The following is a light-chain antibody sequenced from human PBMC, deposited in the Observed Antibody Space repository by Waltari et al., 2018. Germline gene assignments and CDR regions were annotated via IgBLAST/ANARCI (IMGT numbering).Light chain of an antibody. CDR1: SSDVGGFNR. V-gene: IGLV2-18*02. CDR2: EVT. CDR3: SSYTSTNTWV. Sequence: QSALTQPPSVSGSPGQPVTISCTGTSSDVGGFNRVSWYQHPPGTAPKVMIYEVTNRPSGVPDSFSGSKSGNTASLIIAGLQAEDEADYYCSSYTSTNTWVFGGGTKLTVL. J-gene: IGLJ3*02.